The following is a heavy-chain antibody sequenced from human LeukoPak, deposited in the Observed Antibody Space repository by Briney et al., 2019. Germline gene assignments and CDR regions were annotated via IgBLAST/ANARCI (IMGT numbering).Heavy chain of an antibody. CDR3: ARKDGDY. Sequence: SETLSLTCSVSGASISNYHWTWIRQPAEKGLEWVGLIYTSGNTNYNPSLKSRVTISVDKSKNQLSLKLNSVTAADTAVYCCARKDGDYWGQGIMVTVSS. J-gene: IGHJ4*02. CDR1: GASISNYH. CDR2: IYTSGNT. V-gene: IGHV4-4*07.